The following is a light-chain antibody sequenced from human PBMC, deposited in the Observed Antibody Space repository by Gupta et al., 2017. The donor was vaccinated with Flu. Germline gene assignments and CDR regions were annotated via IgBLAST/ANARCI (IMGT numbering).Light chain of an antibody. V-gene: IGLV2-23*02. CDR2: EVR. Sequence: QSALTQPASVSGSPGQSITISCTGTSSDVGSYNLVSWYHQLPGNAPKLMIYEVRKRPSGVSNRFSGSKSGNTASLTISGLQAEDEAYYYCCSYTGGSRWVFGGGTKLTVL. J-gene: IGLJ3*02. CDR1: SSDVGSYNL. CDR3: CSYTGGSRWV.